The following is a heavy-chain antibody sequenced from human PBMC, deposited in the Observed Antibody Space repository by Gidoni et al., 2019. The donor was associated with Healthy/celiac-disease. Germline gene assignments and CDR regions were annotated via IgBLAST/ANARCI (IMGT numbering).Heavy chain of an antibody. CDR2: INHSGST. D-gene: IGHD3-10*01. CDR1: GGSFSGYY. CDR3: ARGAWVRGARFDY. J-gene: IGHJ4*02. Sequence: QVQLQQWGAGLLKPSETLSLTCAVYGGSFSGYYWSWIRQPPGKGLEWIGEINHSGSTNYNPSLKSRVTISVDTSKNQFSLKLSSVTAADTAVYYCARGAWVRGARFDYWGQGTLVTVSS. V-gene: IGHV4-34*01.